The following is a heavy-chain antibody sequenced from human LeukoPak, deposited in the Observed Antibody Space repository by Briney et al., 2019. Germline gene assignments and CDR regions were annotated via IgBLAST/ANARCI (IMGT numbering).Heavy chain of an antibody. CDR1: GFTFSTYW. V-gene: IGHV3-74*03. Sequence: QPGGSLRLSCAASGFTFSTYWMHWVRQGPGKGLVWVSTISSDGSTTKYVDSVKGRFTISRDNAKNTLYLQMNSLRAEDTAVYYCARGYSFSLDSWGQGTLVTVSS. CDR2: ISSDGSTT. J-gene: IGHJ4*02. CDR3: ARGYSFSLDS. D-gene: IGHD5-18*01.